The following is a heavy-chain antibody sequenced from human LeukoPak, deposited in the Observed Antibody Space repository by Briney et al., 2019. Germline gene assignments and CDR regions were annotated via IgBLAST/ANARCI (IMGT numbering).Heavy chain of an antibody. CDR1: GFVLGDHA. V-gene: IGHV3-49*04. CDR2: IRSKAYGGTT. Sequence: GGSLRLSCSASGFVLGDHAMSWVRQAPGKGLEWVGFIRSKAYGGTTEYAASVEGRFTISRDDSRGIAYLQMSSLKTEDTAFYYCTRGPILRWIHNGMDVWGQGTTVTVS. J-gene: IGHJ6*02. D-gene: IGHD4-23*01. CDR3: TRGPILRWIHNGMDV.